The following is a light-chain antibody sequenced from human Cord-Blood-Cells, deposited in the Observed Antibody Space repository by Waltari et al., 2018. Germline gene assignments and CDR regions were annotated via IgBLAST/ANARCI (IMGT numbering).Light chain of an antibody. CDR2: EVS. CDR1: RSDVGSNNL. J-gene: IGLJ1*01. CDR3: CSYAGSSTYV. V-gene: IGLV2-23*02. Sequence: QSALTLAASVSGYPGQSITISCTGTRSDVGSNNLISLYQQHPGKAPKLMIYEVSKRPSGVSNRFSGSKSGNTASLTISGLQAEDEADYYCCSYAGSSTYVFGTGTKVTVL.